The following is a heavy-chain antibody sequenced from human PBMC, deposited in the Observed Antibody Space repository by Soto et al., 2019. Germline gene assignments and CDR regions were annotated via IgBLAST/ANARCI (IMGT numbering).Heavy chain of an antibody. CDR2: ISAYNGNT. V-gene: IGHV1-18*01. CDR3: ARFVVPAATDYYYYYMDV. D-gene: IGHD2-2*01. Sequence: EASVKVSCKASGYTFTSYGISWVRQAPGQGLEWMGWISAYNGNTNYAQKLQGRVTMTTDTSTSTAYMELRSLRSDDTAAYYCARFVVPAATDYYYYYMDVWGKGTTVIVSS. CDR1: GYTFTSYG. J-gene: IGHJ6*03.